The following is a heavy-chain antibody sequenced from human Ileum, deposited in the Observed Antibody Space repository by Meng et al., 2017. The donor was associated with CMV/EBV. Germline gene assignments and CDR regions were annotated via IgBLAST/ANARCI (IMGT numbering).Heavy chain of an antibody. CDR3: ARTRRYSYGFDY. D-gene: IGHD5-18*01. Sequence: GESPKISCAASGFIFSTYTIHWVRQAPGKGLEWVSSISSSSAHIYYPDSLEGRLTISRNNAKNSLYLQRNSLRAEDTAVYYCARTRRYSYGFDYWGQGTLVTVSS. J-gene: IGHJ4*02. CDR1: GFIFSTYT. V-gene: IGHV3-21*01. CDR2: ISSSSAHI.